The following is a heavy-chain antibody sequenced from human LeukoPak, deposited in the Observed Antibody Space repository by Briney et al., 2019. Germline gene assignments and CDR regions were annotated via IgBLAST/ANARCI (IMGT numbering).Heavy chain of an antibody. D-gene: IGHD3-10*01. CDR2: MIHSGRT. V-gene: IGHV4-34*12. Sequence: SETLSLTCAVYGGSFSDYYWSWIRQPPGKGLEWIGEMIHSGRTNYNPSLKSRVTISLDTSKNQFSLKLSSVTAADTAVYYCARSHYYGSGSYYTYYYYYYMDVWGKGTTVTISS. J-gene: IGHJ6*03. CDR1: GGSFSDYY. CDR3: ARSHYYGSGSYYTYYYYYYMDV.